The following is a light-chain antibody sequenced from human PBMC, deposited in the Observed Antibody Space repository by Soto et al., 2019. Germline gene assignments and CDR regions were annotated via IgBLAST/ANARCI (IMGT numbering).Light chain of an antibody. J-gene: IGKJ4*01. Sequence: EIVLTQSPATLSLSPGEGATLSCRASQTIDNYLHWYQQKPGQAPRLLIYDGFYRAAGVPARFSGVGSGTDFTLTISSLEPEDFAFYYCQQRKDWPLTFGGGTRVEI. CDR1: QTIDNY. CDR3: QQRKDWPLT. V-gene: IGKV3-11*01. CDR2: DGF.